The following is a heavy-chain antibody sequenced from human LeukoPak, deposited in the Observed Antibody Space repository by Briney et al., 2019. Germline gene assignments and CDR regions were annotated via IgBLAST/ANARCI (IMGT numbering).Heavy chain of an antibody. CDR2: INSDGSST. Sequence: GGSLRLSCAASGFTFSSYWMHWVRQAPGKGLVWVSRINSDGSSTSYADSVKGRFTLSRDNAKNSLYLQVSSLTAEDTAVYYCASGRDIEVAGPGGYFDHWGQGTLVTVSS. V-gene: IGHV3-74*01. J-gene: IGHJ4*02. CDR1: GFTFSSYW. D-gene: IGHD6-19*01. CDR3: ASGRDIEVAGPGGYFDH.